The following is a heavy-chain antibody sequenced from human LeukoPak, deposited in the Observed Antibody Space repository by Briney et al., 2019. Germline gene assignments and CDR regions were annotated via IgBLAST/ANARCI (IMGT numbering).Heavy chain of an antibody. Sequence: PGGSLRLSCAASGFTFSSYGMHWVRQAPGKGLEWVAFIRYDGSNKYYADSVKGRFTISRDNSKNTLYLRMNSLRAEDTAVYYCAKEYRHYDILTGYSQSTRYYYYYMDVWGKGTTVTISS. CDR3: AKEYRHYDILTGYSQSTRYYYYYMDV. CDR1: GFTFSSYG. J-gene: IGHJ6*03. V-gene: IGHV3-30*02. CDR2: IRYDGSNK. D-gene: IGHD3-9*01.